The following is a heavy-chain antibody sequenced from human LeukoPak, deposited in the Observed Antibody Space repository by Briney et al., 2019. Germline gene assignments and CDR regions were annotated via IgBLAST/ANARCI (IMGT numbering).Heavy chain of an antibody. J-gene: IGHJ6*03. CDR3: ARQHDSYHYYYVDV. CDR2: LYHSDSI. CDR1: GYSISSGYY. V-gene: IGHV4-38-2*01. Sequence: SETLSLTCAVSGYSISSGYYWIWIRQPPGKGLEWIGSLYHSDSIYYNPSLESRVTMSVDASKNQFSLKLSFVTAADTAVYYCARQHDSYHYYYVDVWGTGTTVTVSS. D-gene: IGHD6-13*01.